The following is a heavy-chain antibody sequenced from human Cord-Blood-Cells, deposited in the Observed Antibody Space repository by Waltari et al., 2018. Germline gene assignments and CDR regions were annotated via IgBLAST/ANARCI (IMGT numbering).Heavy chain of an antibody. D-gene: IGHD7-27*01. CDR3: AKDQLGIQEVGY. CDR1: GFTFSSYG. J-gene: IGHJ4*02. Sequence: QVQLVESGGGVVQPGRSLRLPCAASGFTFSSYGMPEFRQAPGKGLEWVAVISYDGSNKYYADSVKGRFTISRDNSKNTLYLQMNSPRAEDTAVYYCAKDQLGIQEVGYWGQGTLVTVSS. CDR2: ISYDGSNK. V-gene: IGHV3-30*18.